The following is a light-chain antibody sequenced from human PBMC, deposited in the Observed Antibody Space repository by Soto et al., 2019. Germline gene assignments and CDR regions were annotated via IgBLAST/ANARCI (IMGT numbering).Light chain of an antibody. Sequence: QSALTQPASVSGSLGQSITISCSGTSSDVGAYNYVSWYQQYPGKAPKLMIYHVTDRPSGVSNRFSGSKSGNTASLTISGLQAEDEAEYYCCSYTTSNTFVFGTGTKVTVL. CDR2: HVT. J-gene: IGLJ1*01. CDR3: CSYTTSNTFV. CDR1: SSDVGAYNY. V-gene: IGLV2-14*01.